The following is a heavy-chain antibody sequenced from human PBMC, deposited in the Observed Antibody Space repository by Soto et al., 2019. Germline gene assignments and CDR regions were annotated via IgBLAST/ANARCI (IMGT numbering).Heavy chain of an antibody. J-gene: IGHJ3*02. CDR1: GGTFSSYA. V-gene: IGHV1-69*01. CDR2: IIPIFGTA. D-gene: IGHD3-22*01. CDR3: ARHIPHYYERSVYRSVNFDI. Sequence: QVQLVQSGAEVKKPWSSVKVSCKASGGTFSSYAISWVRQAPGQGLEWMGGIIPIFGTANYAQKFQGRVTITADESTSTDYMELSRLRSEDTAVYYCARHIPHYYERSVYRSVNFDIWGQGTMVPVSS.